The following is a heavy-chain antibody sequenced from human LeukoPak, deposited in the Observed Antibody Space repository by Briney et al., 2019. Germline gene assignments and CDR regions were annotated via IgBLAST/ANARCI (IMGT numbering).Heavy chain of an antibody. D-gene: IGHD2-21*01. CDR1: GFTFSDYY. J-gene: IGHJ4*02. CDR3: VREAKMTNIL. CDR2: ISRSSGTI. V-gene: IGHV3-11*01. Sequence: NPGGSLRLSCAASGFTFSDYYMTWVRQAPGKGLEWVSHISRSSGTIYYADSVQGRFTVSRDNGKKSLYLQMSYLRAKDTAVYYCVREAKMTNILWGQGTLVTVSS.